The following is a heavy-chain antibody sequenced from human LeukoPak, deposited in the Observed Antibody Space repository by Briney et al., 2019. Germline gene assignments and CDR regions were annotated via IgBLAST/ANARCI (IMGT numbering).Heavy chain of an antibody. CDR3: ARDGGGDGYQYTF. J-gene: IGHJ4*02. D-gene: IGHD5-24*01. CDR1: GYSISSGYY. Sequence: SETLSLTCSVSGYSISSGYYWGWSRQSPGKRLEWIGSVYHSGSTYYKSALKSPVTISVDTSKTQFSLKLYSVTAADTAVYFCARDGGGDGYQYTFWGRGILVTVSS. CDR2: VYHSGST. V-gene: IGHV4-38-2*02.